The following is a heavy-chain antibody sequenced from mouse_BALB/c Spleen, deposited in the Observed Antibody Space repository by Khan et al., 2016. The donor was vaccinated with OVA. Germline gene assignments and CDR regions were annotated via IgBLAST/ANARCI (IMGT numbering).Heavy chain of an antibody. CDR2: ISTGGHYT. Sequence: EVELVESGGDLVEPGGSLKLSCAASGFTFSTYGMSWVRQTPDKRLEWVATISTGGHYTYYQDSVRGRFTISRDNAKNTLYLQMTSLKSEDTAMFYCARLAYYYDSGGFAYWGQGTLVTVSA. CDR1: GFTFSTYG. V-gene: IGHV5-6*01. J-gene: IGHJ3*01. CDR3: ARLAYYYDSGGFAY. D-gene: IGHD1-1*01.